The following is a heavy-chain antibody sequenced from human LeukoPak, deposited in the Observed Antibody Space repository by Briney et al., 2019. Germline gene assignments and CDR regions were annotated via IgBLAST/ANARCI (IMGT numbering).Heavy chain of an antibody. Sequence: GGSLRLSCAASGFTFSSYGMHWVRQAPGKGLEWVAFIRYDGSNKYYADSVKGRFTISRDNSKNTLYLQMNSLRAEDTAVYYCAKDLGGKQASPFDYWGQGTLVTVSS. D-gene: IGHD1-1*01. CDR1: GFTFSSYG. CDR2: IRYDGSNK. J-gene: IGHJ4*02. CDR3: AKDLGGKQASPFDY. V-gene: IGHV3-30*02.